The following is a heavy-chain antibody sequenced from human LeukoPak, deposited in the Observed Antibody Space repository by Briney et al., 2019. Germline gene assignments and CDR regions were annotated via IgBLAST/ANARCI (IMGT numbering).Heavy chain of an antibody. J-gene: IGHJ4*02. V-gene: IGHV1-46*01. CDR3: ARVNRGSTTGVYYFDY. CDR1: GYTFTSYY. CDR2: INPSGGST. D-gene: IGHD6-25*01. Sequence: ASVTVSCKASGYTFTSYYMHWVRQAPGQGLEWMGIINPSGGSTSYAQKLQGRVTMTRDMSTSTVYMELSSLRSEDTAVYYCARVNRGSTTGVYYFDYWGQGTLVTVSS.